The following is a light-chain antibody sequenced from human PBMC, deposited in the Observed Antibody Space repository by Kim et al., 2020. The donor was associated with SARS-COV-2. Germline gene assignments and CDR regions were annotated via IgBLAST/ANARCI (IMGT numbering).Light chain of an antibody. CDR2: KAS. Sequence: SASVGDSVTITCRASQTIGNWLAWYQHKSGKAPKLLIYKASSLESGVPSRFSGSGSGTEFTLTISSLQPDDFATYYCQQFDSSPSSFGQGTKLEI. CDR1: QTIGNW. V-gene: IGKV1-5*03. J-gene: IGKJ2*03. CDR3: QQFDSSPSS.